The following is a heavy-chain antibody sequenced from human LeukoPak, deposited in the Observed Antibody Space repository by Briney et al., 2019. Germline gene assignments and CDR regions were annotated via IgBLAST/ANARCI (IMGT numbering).Heavy chain of an antibody. V-gene: IGHV4-39*07. CDR1: GGSISSSSYY. D-gene: IGHD6-19*01. J-gene: IGHJ4*02. CDR2: IYYSGST. Sequence: SETLSLTCTVSGGSISSSSYYWGWIRQPPGKGLEWIGSIYYSGSTYYNPSLKSRVTISVDTSKNQFSLKLSSVTAADTAVYYCARGGWFSFDYWGQGTLVTVSS. CDR3: ARGGWFSFDY.